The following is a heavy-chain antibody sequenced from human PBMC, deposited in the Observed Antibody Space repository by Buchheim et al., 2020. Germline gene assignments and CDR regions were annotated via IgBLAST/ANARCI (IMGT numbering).Heavy chain of an antibody. D-gene: IGHD3-16*01. V-gene: IGHV1-69*06. CDR3: ARDAVITSPQNTYYYYYMDV. J-gene: IGHJ6*03. CDR2: ITPMFDTS. Sequence: QVQLVQSGAEVKKPGSSVKVSCKGSEGTFNSYAISWVRQAPGQGLEWMGGITPMFDTSNYAQKFQGRVMITAAKSTSTAYMELNSLRSDDTAVYYCARDAVITSPQNTYYYYYMDVWGKGTT. CDR1: EGTFNSYA.